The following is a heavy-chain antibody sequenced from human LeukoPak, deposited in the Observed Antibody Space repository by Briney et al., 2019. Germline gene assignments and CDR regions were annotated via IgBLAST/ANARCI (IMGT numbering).Heavy chain of an antibody. CDR3: ARDYCSGGSCFDY. D-gene: IGHD2-15*01. CDR1: GFTFSSYS. Sequence: TGGSLRLSCAASGFTFSSYSMNWVRQAPGKGLEWVSSISSSSSYIYYADSVKGRFTISRDNAKNSLYLQMNSLRAEDTAVYYCARDYCSGGSCFDYWGQGTLVTVSS. CDR2: ISSSSSYI. V-gene: IGHV3-21*01. J-gene: IGHJ4*02.